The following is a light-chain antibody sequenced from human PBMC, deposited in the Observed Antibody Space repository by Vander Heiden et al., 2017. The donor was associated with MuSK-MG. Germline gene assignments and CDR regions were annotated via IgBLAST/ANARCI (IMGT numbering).Light chain of an antibody. CDR2: QDV. V-gene: IGLV3-1*01. J-gene: IGLJ2*01. CDR3: QAWDSTTLVV. CDR1: KLGDSY. Sequence: SYELTQPPSVSVSPGQTDSITCSGDKLGDSYTCWYQQKPGQSPVLIIYQDVKRPSGIPERFSGSNYGNTATLTISGTQPMDEAEYFCQAWDSTTLVVFGGGTRLTVL.